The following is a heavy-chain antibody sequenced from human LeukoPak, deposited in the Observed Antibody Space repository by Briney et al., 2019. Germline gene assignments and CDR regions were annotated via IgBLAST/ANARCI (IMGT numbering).Heavy chain of an antibody. CDR2: INHSEST. V-gene: IGHV4-34*01. CDR3: ASRGSYCVERN. J-gene: IGHJ4*02. Sequence: SETLSLTCAVYGESFNVYYWNWIRQPPGKGLEWIGEINHSESTNYNPSLKSLVTISVETSKNQFSLKLNSVTGADTAVYYCASRGSYCVERNWGQGTLVTVSS. CDR1: GESFNVYY. D-gene: IGHD1-26*01.